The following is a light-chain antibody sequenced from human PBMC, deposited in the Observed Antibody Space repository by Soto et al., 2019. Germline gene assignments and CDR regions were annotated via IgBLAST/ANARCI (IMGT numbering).Light chain of an antibody. V-gene: IGLV1-44*01. J-gene: IGLJ1*01. Sequence: QSALTQPPSAYGAPGQRVTISCSGSSSNIGSNTVNWYQQLPGTAPKLLIYRNNQRPSGVPDRFSGSKSGTSASLAISGLQSEDEADYYCAAWDDSLNGYVFGTGTKVTVL. CDR1: SSNIGSNT. CDR3: AAWDDSLNGYV. CDR2: RNN.